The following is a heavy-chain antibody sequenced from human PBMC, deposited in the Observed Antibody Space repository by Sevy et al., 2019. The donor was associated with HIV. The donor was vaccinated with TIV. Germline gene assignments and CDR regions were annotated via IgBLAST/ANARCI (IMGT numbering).Heavy chain of an antibody. CDR2: MYYSGIT. CDR1: GGSISSYY. D-gene: IGHD1-26*01. V-gene: IGHV4-59*01. CDR3: ARMNYSASAPGSWFDP. Sequence: SETLSLTCTVSGGSISSYYWSWIRQPPGKGLEWIAYMYYSGITNYSPSLKSRLTISIDTSKNHFSLKLRSVTAADTAVCYCARMNYSASAPGSWFDPWGQGTLVTVSS. J-gene: IGHJ5*02.